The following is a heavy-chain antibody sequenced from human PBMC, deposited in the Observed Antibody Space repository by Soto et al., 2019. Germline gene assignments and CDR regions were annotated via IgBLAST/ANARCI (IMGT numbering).Heavy chain of an antibody. J-gene: IGHJ4*02. Sequence: GGSLRLSCAASGFTFSSFNMNWVRQAPGKGLEWVSQISPSSATIYYADSVKGRFTISRDNAKNSLYLQMDSLRAEDTAVYYCARDPVTPSTKKYSIFDSWGQGSLVTVSS. D-gene: IGHD6-13*01. CDR2: ISPSSATI. V-gene: IGHV3-48*01. CDR3: ARDPVTPSTKKYSIFDS. CDR1: GFTFSSFN.